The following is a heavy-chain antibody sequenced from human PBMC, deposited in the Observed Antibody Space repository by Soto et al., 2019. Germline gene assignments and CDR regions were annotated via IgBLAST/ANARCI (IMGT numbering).Heavy chain of an antibody. D-gene: IGHD3-10*01. V-gene: IGHV1-69*02. CDR3: ATSYGSGSAHFDS. Sequence: QVQLVQSGAEVTKPGSSVTVSCTASGDTFSRFTLSWVRQAPGQGLEWMGRIIPMLGMSNSALKFQGRVTITADKSTNKVYMHLNSLRSHDTAVYYCATSYGSGSAHFDSWGQGTLVTVSS. CDR2: IIPMLGMS. CDR1: GDTFSRFT. J-gene: IGHJ4*02.